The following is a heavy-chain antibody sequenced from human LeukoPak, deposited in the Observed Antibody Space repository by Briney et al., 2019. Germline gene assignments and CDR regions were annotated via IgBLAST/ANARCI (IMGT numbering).Heavy chain of an antibody. CDR3: ARGQQRYYDSSGNWFDP. J-gene: IGHJ5*02. V-gene: IGHV4-34*01. CDR2: INHSGST. CDR1: GGSFSGYY. D-gene: IGHD3-22*01. Sequence: SETVSLPCAVYGGSFSGYYWSWIRQPPGKRVEWIGEINHSGSTNYNPSLKSRVTISVDTSKNQFSLKLSSVTAADTAVYYCARGQQRYYDSSGNWFDPWGQGTLVTVSS.